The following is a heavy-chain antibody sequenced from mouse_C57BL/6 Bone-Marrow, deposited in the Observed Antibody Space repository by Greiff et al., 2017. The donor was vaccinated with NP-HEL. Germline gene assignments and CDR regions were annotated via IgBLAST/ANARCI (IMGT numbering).Heavy chain of an antibody. CDR2: IHPNSGST. CDR1: GYTFTSYW. J-gene: IGHJ4*01. V-gene: IGHV1-64*01. CDR3: ARATMDY. Sequence: QVQLQQPGAELVKPGASVKLSCKASGYTFTSYWMHWVKQRPGQGLEWIGMIHPNSGSTNYNEKLKSKDTLTVDKYSSTAFMQHRRLTSEDTAVYYCARATMDYWDQGTSVTVTS.